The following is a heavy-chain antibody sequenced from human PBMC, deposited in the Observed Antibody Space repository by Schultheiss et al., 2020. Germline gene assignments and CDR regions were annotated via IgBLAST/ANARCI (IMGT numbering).Heavy chain of an antibody. CDR1: GGSISSSSYY. Sequence: SATLSLTCTVSGGSISSSSYYWGWIRQPPGKGLEWIGSIYYSGSTYYNPSLKSRVTISVDTSKNQFSLKLSSVTAADTAVYYCARHTVSYGGEIDYWGQGTLVTVSS. CDR2: IYYSGST. CDR3: ARHTVSYGGEIDY. V-gene: IGHV4-39*01. D-gene: IGHD4-23*01. J-gene: IGHJ4*02.